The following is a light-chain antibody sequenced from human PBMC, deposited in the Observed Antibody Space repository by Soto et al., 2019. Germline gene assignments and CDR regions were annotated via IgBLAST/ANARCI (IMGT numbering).Light chain of an antibody. CDR1: SGHSSYA. CDR2: LNSDGSH. J-gene: IGLJ2*01. CDR3: QTWGTGIQV. V-gene: IGLV4-69*01. Sequence: QPVLTQSPSASASLGDSVKLTCTLSSGHSSYAIAWHQQQPEKGPRYLMKLNSDGSHSKGDGIPDRFSGSSSGAERYLTISSLQSEDEADYYCQTWGTGIQVFGGGTKVTVL.